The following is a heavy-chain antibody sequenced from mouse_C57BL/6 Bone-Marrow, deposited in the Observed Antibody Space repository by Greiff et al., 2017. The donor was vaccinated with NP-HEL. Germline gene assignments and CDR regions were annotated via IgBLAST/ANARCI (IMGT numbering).Heavy chain of an antibody. D-gene: IGHD1-1*01. CDR2: FYPGSGSI. Sequence: QVQLKQSGAELVKPGASVKLSCKASGYTFTEYTIHWVKQRSGQGLEWIGWFYPGSGSIKYNEKFKDKATLTADKSSSPVYMDLSRLTSEDSAVYFCARHGDYFGSSYGYFDVWGTGTTVTVSS. CDR3: ARHGDYFGSSYGYFDV. CDR1: GYTFTEYT. J-gene: IGHJ1*03. V-gene: IGHV1-62-2*01.